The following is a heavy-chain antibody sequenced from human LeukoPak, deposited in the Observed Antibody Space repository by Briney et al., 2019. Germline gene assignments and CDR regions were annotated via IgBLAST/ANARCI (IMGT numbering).Heavy chain of an antibody. D-gene: IGHD5/OR15-5a*01. CDR2: ISWHGDLT. CDR1: GFNFDDYT. J-gene: IGHJ4*02. Sequence: GGSLRLSCAASGFNFDDYTVHWVRQAPGKGLEWVSLISWHGDLTYYTDSVKGRFTISRDNSQDSLYLQMNSLTTEDTALYYCAKDRGVYNNAFDYWGQGTLVTVSS. CDR3: AKDRGVYNNAFDY. V-gene: IGHV3-43*01.